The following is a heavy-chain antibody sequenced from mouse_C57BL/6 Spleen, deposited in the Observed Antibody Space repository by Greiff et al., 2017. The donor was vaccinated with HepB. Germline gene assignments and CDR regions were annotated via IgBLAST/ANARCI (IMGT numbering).Heavy chain of an antibody. J-gene: IGHJ2*01. D-gene: IGHD1-1*01. CDR1: GLSFNTYA. Sequence: VKVVESGGGLVQPKGSLKLPCSASGLSFNTYAMNWVRQAPGKGEECGARIRSKSYNYATSYADSVKDRFTISRDDSKSMLYLQMNNLKTEDTALDYCVRQKPVVSFDYWGQGTTLTVSS. CDR2: IRSKSYNYAT. V-gene: IGHV10-1*01. CDR3: VRQKPVVSFDY.